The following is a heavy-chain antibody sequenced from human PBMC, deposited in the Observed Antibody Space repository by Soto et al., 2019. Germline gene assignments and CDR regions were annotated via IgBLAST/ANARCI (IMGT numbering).Heavy chain of an antibody. D-gene: IGHD5-12*01. V-gene: IGHV4-4*07. Sequence: SETLSLTCTVSGGSISSYYWSWIRQPAGKGLEWIGRIYTSGSTNYNPSLKSRVTMSVDTSKNQFSLKLSSVTAADTAVYYCARDGYNSGYYYYGMDVWGQGTTVTVSS. CDR1: GGSISSYY. CDR3: ARDGYNSGYYYYGMDV. CDR2: IYTSGST. J-gene: IGHJ6*02.